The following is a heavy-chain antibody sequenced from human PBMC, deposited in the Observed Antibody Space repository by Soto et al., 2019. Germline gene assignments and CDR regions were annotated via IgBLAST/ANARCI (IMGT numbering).Heavy chain of an antibody. J-gene: IGHJ4*02. CDR1: GFTFSSYG. CDR3: AKERATTTAFDY. D-gene: IGHD4-17*01. Sequence: PGGSLRLSCAASGFTFSSYGMHWVRQAPGKGLEWVAVIWYDGSNKYYADSVKGRFTISRDNSKNTLYLQMNSLRAEDTAVYYCAKERATTTAFDYWGQGALVTVSS. V-gene: IGHV3-33*06. CDR2: IWYDGSNK.